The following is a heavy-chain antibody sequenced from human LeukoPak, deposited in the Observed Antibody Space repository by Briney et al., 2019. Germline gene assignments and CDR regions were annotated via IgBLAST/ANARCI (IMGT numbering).Heavy chain of an antibody. V-gene: IGHV3-74*01. CDR3: ARDRYYIFDY. CDR2: ITSDGSST. D-gene: IGHD3-10*01. CDR1: GFTFSSYS. Sequence: PGGSLRLSCAASGFTFSSYSMNWVRQGPGKGLEWVSRITSDGSSTIYADSVKGRFTISRDNAKSTVYLQMNSLRAEDTAVYFCARDRYYIFDYWGQGAPVTVSS. J-gene: IGHJ4*02.